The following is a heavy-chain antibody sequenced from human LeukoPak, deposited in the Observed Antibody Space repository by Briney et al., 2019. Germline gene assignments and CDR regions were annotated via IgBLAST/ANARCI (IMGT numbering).Heavy chain of an antibody. Sequence: GGSLRLSCAASGFTFSSYGMHWVRQAPGKGLEWVAFIRYDGSNKYYADSVKGRFTISRDNSKNTLYLQMNSLRAEDTAVYYCAKYYDILTGYSNYFDYWGQGTLVTVSS. CDR2: IRYDGSNK. D-gene: IGHD3-9*01. CDR3: AKYYDILTGYSNYFDY. CDR1: GFTFSSYG. V-gene: IGHV3-30*02. J-gene: IGHJ4*02.